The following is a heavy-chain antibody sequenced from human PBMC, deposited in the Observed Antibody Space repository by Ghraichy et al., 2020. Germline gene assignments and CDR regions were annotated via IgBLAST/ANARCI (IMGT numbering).Heavy chain of an antibody. D-gene: IGHD2-21*02. J-gene: IGHJ3*02. CDR3: ARREESCAGDCSTDDAFDI. Sequence: SETLSLTCAVSGGSISSGGYSWSWIRQPPGKGPEWIGYIYHSGSTYYNPSLKSRVTISLDRSKNQFSLKLSSVTAADTAVYYCARREESCAGDCSTDDAFDIWGQGTMVTVSS. CDR1: GGSISSGGYS. V-gene: IGHV4-30-2*01. CDR2: IYHSGST.